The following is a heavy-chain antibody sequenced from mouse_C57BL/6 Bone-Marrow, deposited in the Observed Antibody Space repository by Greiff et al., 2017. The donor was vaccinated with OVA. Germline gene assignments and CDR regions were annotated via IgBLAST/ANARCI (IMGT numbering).Heavy chain of an antibody. CDR3: TRRYGSSYVGY. CDR1: GYTFTSYW. Sequence: VQLQQSGTVLARPGASVKMSCKTSGYTFTSYWMHWVKQRPGQGLEWIGAIYPGNSDTSSNQKFKGKAKLTAVTSASTAYMELSSLTNEDSAVYYCTRRYGSSYVGYWGQGTTLTVSS. V-gene: IGHV1-5*01. D-gene: IGHD1-1*01. J-gene: IGHJ2*01. CDR2: IYPGNSDT.